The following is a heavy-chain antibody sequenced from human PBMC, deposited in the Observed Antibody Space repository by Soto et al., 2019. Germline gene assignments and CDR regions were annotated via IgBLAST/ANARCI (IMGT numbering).Heavy chain of an antibody. CDR2: MNPNNGNT. Sequence: ASVKVSCKASGYTFTSYDINWVRQATGQGLEWMGWMNPNNGNTGYAQKFQGRVTMTRKTSISTAYMELSSLRSEDTAVYYCARLVRLLWFGEDYYYFLAVWGKGTTVTVSS. J-gene: IGHJ6*03. V-gene: IGHV1-8*01. CDR3: ARLVRLLWFGEDYYYFLAV. CDR1: GYTFTSYD. D-gene: IGHD3-10*01.